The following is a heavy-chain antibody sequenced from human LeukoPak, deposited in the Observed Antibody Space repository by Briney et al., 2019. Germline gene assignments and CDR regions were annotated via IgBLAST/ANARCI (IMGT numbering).Heavy chain of an antibody. J-gene: IGHJ6*03. V-gene: IGHV1-18*01. Sequence: RASVKVSYKASGYTFTSYGISWVRQAPGQGLEWMGWISAYNGNTNYAQKLQGRVTMTTDTSTSTAYMELRSLRSDDTAVYYCARVAYSSSWYEGGYYYYYMDVWGEGTTVTISS. D-gene: IGHD6-13*01. CDR3: ARVAYSSSWYEGGYYYYYMDV. CDR2: ISAYNGNT. CDR1: GYTFTSYG.